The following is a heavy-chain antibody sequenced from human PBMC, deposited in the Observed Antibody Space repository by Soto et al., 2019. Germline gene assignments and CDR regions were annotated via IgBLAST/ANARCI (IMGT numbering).Heavy chain of an antibody. CDR2: LIPIFGAA. V-gene: IGHV1-69*01. D-gene: IGHD6-6*01. J-gene: IGHJ5*02. CDR1: GGTFTNYV. CDR3: ARGRSSPNFDP. Sequence: QVQLVQSGAEVRKPGSSVKVSCKISGGTFTNYVISWLRQAPGQGLVWMGGLIPIFGAANLAQKFQGRVTITADESTSTVNMELSSLTSEDTAVYYCARGRSSPNFDPWGQGTLVTVSS.